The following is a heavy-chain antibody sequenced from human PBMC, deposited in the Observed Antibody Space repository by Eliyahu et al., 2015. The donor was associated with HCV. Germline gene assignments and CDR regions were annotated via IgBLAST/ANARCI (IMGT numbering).Heavy chain of an antibody. CDR3: ARHLEVAGNYYYYGMDV. D-gene: IGHD6-19*01. CDR1: GDSISSSTYY. CDR2: IYYSGST. V-gene: IGHV4-39*01. J-gene: IGHJ6*02. Sequence: QLQLQESGPGLVKPSETLSLTCTVSGDSISSSTYYWAWIRQPPGKGLEWIGTIYYSGSTYYNPSLYSRVTISVDTSKNQFSLKLSSVTAADTAVYYCARHLEVAGNYYYYGMDVWGQGTTVTVSS.